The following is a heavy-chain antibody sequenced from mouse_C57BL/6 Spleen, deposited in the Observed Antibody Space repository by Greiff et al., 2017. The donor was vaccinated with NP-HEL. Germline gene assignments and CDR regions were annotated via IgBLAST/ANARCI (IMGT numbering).Heavy chain of an antibody. J-gene: IGHJ4*01. CDR3: ARSYYGSSYYAMDY. D-gene: IGHD1-1*01. V-gene: IGHV1-64*01. CDR2: IHPNSGST. CDR1: GYTFTSYW. Sequence: QVQLQQPGAELVKPGASVKLSCKASGYTFTSYWMHWVKQRPGQGLEWIGMIHPNSGSTNYNEKFKSKATLTVDKSSSTAYMQLRSLTSEDSAVYYCARSYYGSSYYAMDYWGQGTSVTVSS.